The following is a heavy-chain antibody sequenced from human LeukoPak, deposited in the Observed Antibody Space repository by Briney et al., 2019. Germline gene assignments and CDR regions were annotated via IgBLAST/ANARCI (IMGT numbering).Heavy chain of an antibody. CDR2: ISWNSGSI. CDR1: GFTFDDYA. Sequence: GGSLRLSCAASGFTFDDYAMHWVRQAPGKGLEWVSGISWNSGSIGYADSVKGRFTISRDNAKNSLYLQMNSLRAEDTALYYCAKDIGGDSSSWYTYYYYYYGMDVWGQGTTVTVSS. V-gene: IGHV3-9*01. CDR3: AKDIGGDSSSWYTYYYYYYGMDV. J-gene: IGHJ6*02. D-gene: IGHD6-13*01.